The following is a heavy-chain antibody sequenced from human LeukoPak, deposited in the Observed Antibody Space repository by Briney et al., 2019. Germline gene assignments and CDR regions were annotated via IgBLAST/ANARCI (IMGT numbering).Heavy chain of an antibody. D-gene: IGHD1-26*01. Sequence: ASVKVSCKASGYTFSNYAINWVRQAPGQGLEWMGWISTYNGNTNYAQKLQGRVTMTTDTSTSTAYMELRSLRSDDTAVYYCARTSAGIGISYYYYMDVWGKGTTVTISS. J-gene: IGHJ6*03. CDR3: ARTSAGIGISYYYYMDV. CDR2: ISTYNGNT. V-gene: IGHV1-18*01. CDR1: GYTFSNYA.